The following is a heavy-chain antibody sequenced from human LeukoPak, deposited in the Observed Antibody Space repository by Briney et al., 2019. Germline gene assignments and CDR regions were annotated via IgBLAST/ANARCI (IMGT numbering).Heavy chain of an antibody. V-gene: IGHV4-59*01. CDR2: IYYSGST. CDR1: GGSISSYY. Sequence: SETLSLTCTVSGGSISSYYWSWIRQPPGKGLEWIGYIYYSGSTNYNPSLKSRVTISVDTSKNQFSLKLSSVTAADTAVYYCARLRLGYSSSWYGRFSAPRLHFDYWGQGTLVTVSS. D-gene: IGHD6-13*01. J-gene: IGHJ4*02. CDR3: ARLRLGYSSSWYGRFSAPRLHFDY.